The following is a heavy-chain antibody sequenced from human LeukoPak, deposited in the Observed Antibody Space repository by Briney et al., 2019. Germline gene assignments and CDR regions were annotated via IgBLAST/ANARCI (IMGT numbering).Heavy chain of an antibody. CDR2: IRGSGGST. D-gene: IGHD4-17*01. Sequence: GGSLRLSCAASGFTFSSYFMSWVRQAPGKGLVWVSAIRGSGGSTYYADSVKGRFTISRDNSKNTLYLQMNSLRAEDTAVYYCARGDYSLTFDYWGQGTLVTVSS. CDR1: GFTFSSYF. V-gene: IGHV3-23*01. J-gene: IGHJ4*02. CDR3: ARGDYSLTFDY.